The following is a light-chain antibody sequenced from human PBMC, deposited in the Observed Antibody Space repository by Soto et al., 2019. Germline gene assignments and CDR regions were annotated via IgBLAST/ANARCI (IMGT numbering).Light chain of an antibody. V-gene: IGKV1-39*01. CDR1: QSIASS. CDR3: LQSYNTPRT. CDR2: DAS. Sequence: DIQLTQSPSSLSASVGDRVTITCRASQSIASSLSWYQQKPGKAPKLLIYDASSLQSGVPSRFSGTGYGPEFILTISSLQHEDSAIYPCLQSYNTPRTFGQGAKVEIK. J-gene: IGKJ1*01.